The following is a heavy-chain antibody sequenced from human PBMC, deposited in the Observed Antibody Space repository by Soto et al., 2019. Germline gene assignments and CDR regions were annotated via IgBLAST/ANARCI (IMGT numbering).Heavy chain of an antibody. CDR2: IHGGGGAT. Sequence: EVQLLESGGGLVQPGGSLRLSCAASGFTFSAYAMVWVRQAPGKGLDWVSTIHGGGGATHYADYVKGRFTIARDDSTNTLYAQMNSLRAEDTAVYYCAKFGGHALEYWDLDFWGRGTLVTVSS. CDR1: GFTFSAYA. J-gene: IGHJ2*01. CDR3: AKFGGHALEYWDLDF. V-gene: IGHV3-23*01. D-gene: IGHD3-16*01.